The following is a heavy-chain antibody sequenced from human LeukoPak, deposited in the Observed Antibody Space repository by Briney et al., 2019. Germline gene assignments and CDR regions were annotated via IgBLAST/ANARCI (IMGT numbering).Heavy chain of an antibody. Sequence: AGGSLRLSCAASGFTFRYASMNWVRQAPGKGLEWISSISSSSNFIYYADSVKGRFTISRDNAQNSVFLQMNSLRLEDTAVYFCAGGSSTDSYYFDYWGQGTLVTVSS. CDR2: ISSSSNFI. V-gene: IGHV3-21*01. D-gene: IGHD2-2*01. CDR1: GFTFRYAS. CDR3: AGGSSTDSYYFDY. J-gene: IGHJ4*02.